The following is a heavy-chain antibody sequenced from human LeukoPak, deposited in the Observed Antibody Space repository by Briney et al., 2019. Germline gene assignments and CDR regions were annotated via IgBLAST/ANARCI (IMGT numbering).Heavy chain of an antibody. CDR1: GYSFISYW. J-gene: IGHJ3*02. D-gene: IGHD4-23*01. V-gene: IGHV5-51*01. CDR2: IYPGDSDT. CDR3: ARHPDYADNGDDAFDI. Sequence: GESLQISCKGSGYSFISYWIGWVRRMPGKGLEWMGIIYPGDSDTRYSTSFQGQVTISADKSIRTAYLQWSSLKASDTAMYYCARHPDYADNGDDAFDIWGQGTMVTVSS.